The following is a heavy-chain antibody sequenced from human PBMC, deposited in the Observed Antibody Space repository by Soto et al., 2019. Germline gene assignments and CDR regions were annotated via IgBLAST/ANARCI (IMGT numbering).Heavy chain of an antibody. J-gene: IGHJ6*02. CDR3: AKDLCSSSSCYYNYGMDV. CDR1: GFTFRNYA. Sequence: QVDLVESGGGLVQPGRSLRLSCAASGFTFRNYAMHWVRQAPGKGLEWVAVISYDGSNKYYADSVKGRFTISRDNSKNTLYLQMNSLRAEDTAVYYGAKDLCSSSSCYYNYGMDVWGQGTTVTVSS. D-gene: IGHD2-2*01. V-gene: IGHV3-30*18. CDR2: ISYDGSNK.